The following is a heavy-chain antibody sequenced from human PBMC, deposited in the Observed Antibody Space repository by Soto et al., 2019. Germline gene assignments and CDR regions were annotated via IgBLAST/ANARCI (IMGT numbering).Heavy chain of an antibody. CDR3: AIYGMGV. Sequence: SETLSLTCIVSGVSISGYYWSWIRQPAGKGLEWIGRIHTSGSTNYNPSLKSRVTMSVDTSKNQFSLKLTSVTAADTAIYYCAIYGMGVWGQGTTVTVS. J-gene: IGHJ6*02. V-gene: IGHV4-4*07. CDR2: IHTSGST. CDR1: GVSISGYY.